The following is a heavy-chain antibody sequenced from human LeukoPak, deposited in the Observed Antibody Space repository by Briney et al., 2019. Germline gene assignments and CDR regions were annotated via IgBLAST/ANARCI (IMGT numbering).Heavy chain of an antibody. CDR1: GFTFSSYA. CDR2: FSAADGSA. D-gene: IGHD6-13*01. J-gene: IGHJ3*01. V-gene: IGHV3-23*01. CDR3: ARAKIAAAGTGASDV. Sequence: GGSLRLSCAASGFTFSSYAMTWVRQAPGKGLEWVSAFSAADGSAQYAESVEGRFTISRDNSKNTLFLQMNSLGAEDTAVYYCARAKIAAAGTGASDVWGQGTLVTVSS.